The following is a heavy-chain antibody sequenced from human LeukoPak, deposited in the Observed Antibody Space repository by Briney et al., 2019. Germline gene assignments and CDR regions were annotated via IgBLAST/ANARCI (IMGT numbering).Heavy chain of an antibody. CDR1: GGSISSRSDY. Sequence: SETLSLTCTVSGGSISSRSDYWGWIRPTPGKGLEWIGNLDSSGSTYYNPSLKSRVTISVGTSKNQFSLNLRSVTAADTAIYFCSRSHDYGGLYFYYYMDVWGKGSTVTVSS. CDR2: LDSSGST. J-gene: IGHJ6*03. D-gene: IGHD4-23*01. CDR3: SRSHDYGGLYFYYYMDV. V-gene: IGHV4-39*01.